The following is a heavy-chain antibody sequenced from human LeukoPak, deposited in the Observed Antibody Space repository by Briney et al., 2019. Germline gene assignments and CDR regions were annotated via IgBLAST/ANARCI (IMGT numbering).Heavy chain of an antibody. V-gene: IGHV3-21*01. J-gene: IGHJ4*02. Sequence: PSETLSLTCAVYGGSFSGYYWSWIRQPPGKGLEWVSSISTSGSYIYLADSVKGRFTISRDNAKNSLYLQMNSLRAEDTAMYYCASGGPDQWELRSGSFDSWGQGTLVTVSS. CDR3: ASGGPDQWELRSGSFDS. CDR2: ISTSGSYI. CDR1: GGSFSGYY. D-gene: IGHD1-26*01.